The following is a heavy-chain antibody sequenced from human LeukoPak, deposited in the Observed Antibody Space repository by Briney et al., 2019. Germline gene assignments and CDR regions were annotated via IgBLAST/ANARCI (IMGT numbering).Heavy chain of an antibody. D-gene: IGHD4-17*01. J-gene: IGHJ4*02. CDR2: ISSSGSTK. V-gene: IGHV3-48*03. Sequence: GSLRLSCAASGFTFSSYEMNWVRQAPGKGLEWVSYISSSGSTKYYADSLMGRFTLSRDNAKKSLYLQMNSLRAEDTGVYYCAREALTETTFGPYDYWGQGTLVTVSS. CDR1: GFTFSSYE. CDR3: AREALTETTFGPYDY.